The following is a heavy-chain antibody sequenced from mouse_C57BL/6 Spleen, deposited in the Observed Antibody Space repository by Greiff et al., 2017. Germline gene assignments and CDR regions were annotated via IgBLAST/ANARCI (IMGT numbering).Heavy chain of an antibody. V-gene: IGHV1-4*01. CDR2: INPSSGYT. D-gene: IGHD2-1*01. CDR1: GYTFTSYT. J-gene: IGHJ1*03. CDR3: ASNYENWYFDV. Sequence: VQLQESGAELARPGASVKMSCKASGYTFTSYTMHWVKQRPGQGLEWIGYINPSSGYTKYNQKFKDKATLTANKYSSTAYMQLSSLTSEDSAVYYCASNYENWYFDVWGTGTTVTVSS.